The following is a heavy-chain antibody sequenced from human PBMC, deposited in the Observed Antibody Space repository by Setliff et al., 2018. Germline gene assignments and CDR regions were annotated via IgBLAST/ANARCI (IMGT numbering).Heavy chain of an antibody. D-gene: IGHD6-6*01. CDR1: GGTFTYYY. J-gene: IGHJ4*02. CDR2: ITHTGTTGST. Sequence: LSLTCAASGGTFTYYYWTWIRQSPAKGLEWIGEITHTGTTGSTKYNPSLKSRVTMSIDTSKNQFSLMVTSVTAADTAVYYCARGRNVASRLLDSWGQGTQVTVS. CDR3: ARGRNVASRLLDS. V-gene: IGHV4-34*01.